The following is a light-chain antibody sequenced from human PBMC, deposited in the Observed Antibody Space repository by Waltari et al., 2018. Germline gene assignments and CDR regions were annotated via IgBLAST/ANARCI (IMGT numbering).Light chain of an antibody. Sequence: DIVMTQSPLSLSVTPGEPASISCRSSQSLVHSNGYNYLGWYLQKPGQSPQLLIHLGSNRACGVPDRFSGSGSGTDFTMKISRVEAEDVGVYYCMQALQTRTFGQGTKVEIK. CDR2: LGS. J-gene: IGKJ1*01. CDR1: QSLVHSNGYNY. CDR3: MQALQTRT. V-gene: IGKV2-28*01.